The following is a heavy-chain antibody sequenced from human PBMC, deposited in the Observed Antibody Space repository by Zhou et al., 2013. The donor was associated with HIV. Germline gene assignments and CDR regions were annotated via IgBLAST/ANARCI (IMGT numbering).Heavy chain of an antibody. CDR2: ISGYNGKT. CDR3: GRGARRWGPAHFDY. V-gene: IGHV1-18*01. CDR1: GYTFNNYG. D-gene: IGHD3-16*01. Sequence: QVQLVQSGAEVKKPGASVKVSCKASGYTFNNYGINWVRQAPGQGLEWMGWISGYNGKTKYAQKFQGRVTMTTDTSTSTAYMEVRTLRSDDTAVYYCGRGARRWGPAHFDYWGQGTLVTVSS. J-gene: IGHJ4*02.